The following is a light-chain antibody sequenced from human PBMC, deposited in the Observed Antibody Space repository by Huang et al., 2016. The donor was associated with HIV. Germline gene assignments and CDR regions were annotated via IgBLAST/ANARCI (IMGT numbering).Light chain of an antibody. CDR2: ATS. Sequence: EVVLTQSLDTLSLSPGERATLSCRASQSLGSSSLAWYQQKPGQAPRLLIYATSTRPTGIPDRVSGSGSGTDFSLTVTRLEPEDFAVYYCQRYGSSPPYTFGQGTKLEI. CDR1: QSLGSSS. CDR3: QRYGSSPPYT. V-gene: IGKV3-20*01. J-gene: IGKJ2*01.